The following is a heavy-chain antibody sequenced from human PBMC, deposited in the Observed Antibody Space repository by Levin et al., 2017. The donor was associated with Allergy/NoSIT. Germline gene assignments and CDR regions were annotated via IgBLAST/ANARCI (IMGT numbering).Heavy chain of an antibody. CDR1: GGSISSGGYY. CDR3: ATGGGLHLGRYYYYMDG. Sequence: SETLSLTCTVSGGSISSGGYYWSWIRQHPGKGLEWIGYIYYSGSTYYNPSLKSRVTISVDTSKNQFSLKLSSVTAADTAVYYCATGGGLHLGRYYYYMDGWGKGTTVTVSS. J-gene: IGHJ6*03. D-gene: IGHD3-16*01. V-gene: IGHV4-31*03. CDR2: IYYSGST.